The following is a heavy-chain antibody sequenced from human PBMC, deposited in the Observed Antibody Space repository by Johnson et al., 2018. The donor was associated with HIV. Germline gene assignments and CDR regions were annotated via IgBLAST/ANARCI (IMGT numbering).Heavy chain of an antibody. D-gene: IGHD3-10*01. V-gene: IGHV3-30-3*01. CDR2: ISYDGSNK. Sequence: QVQLVESGGGVVQPGRSLRLSCVVSGFTYSSYAMHWVRQAPGKGLEWVAVISYDGSNKYYADSVKGRFTISRDNSKKTLYLQMNSLRAEDTALYYCARCYYGSGADAFDIWGQGTMLTVSS. CDR1: GFTYSSYA. J-gene: IGHJ3*02. CDR3: ARCYYGSGADAFDI.